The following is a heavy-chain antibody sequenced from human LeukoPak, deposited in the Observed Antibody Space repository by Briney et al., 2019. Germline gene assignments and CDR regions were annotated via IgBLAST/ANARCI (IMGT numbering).Heavy chain of an antibody. Sequence: SETLSLTCTVSGGSISSYYWSWIRQPPRRGLEWIGYIYYSGSTNYNHSLKSRVTISVDTSKNQFSLRLTSATAADTAVYFCARDGYSYGLGWFDPWGQGTLVTVSS. D-gene: IGHD5-18*01. CDR3: ARDGYSYGLGWFDP. J-gene: IGHJ5*02. CDR1: GGSISSYY. V-gene: IGHV4-59*01. CDR2: IYYSGST.